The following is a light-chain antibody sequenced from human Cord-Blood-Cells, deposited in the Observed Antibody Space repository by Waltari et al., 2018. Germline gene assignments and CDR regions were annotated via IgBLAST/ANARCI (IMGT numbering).Light chain of an antibody. V-gene: IGKV1-5*01. Sequence: DIQMTQSPSTLSASVGDRVTITCRASQSISSWLAWYQQKPGKAPKLLIYDASSLESGFPSRCSGSGSGTEFTLTISSLQPDDFATYYCQQYNSYSYTFGQGTKLEIK. CDR2: DAS. CDR1: QSISSW. J-gene: IGKJ2*01. CDR3: QQYNSYSYT.